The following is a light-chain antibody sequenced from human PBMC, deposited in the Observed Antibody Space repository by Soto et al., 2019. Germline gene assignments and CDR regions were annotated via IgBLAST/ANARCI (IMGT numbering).Light chain of an antibody. V-gene: IGLV2-14*01. CDR3: SSYTSSSTGV. CDR2: EVN. J-gene: IGLJ1*01. CDR1: SSDVGGYNY. Sequence: QSALTQPASVSGSPGQSISISCTGTSSDVGGYNYVSWYQQHPGKAPKLIIYEVNNRPSGVSNRFSGSKSGNTASLTISGLQAEDEADYYCSSYTSSSTGVFGTGTKVTVL.